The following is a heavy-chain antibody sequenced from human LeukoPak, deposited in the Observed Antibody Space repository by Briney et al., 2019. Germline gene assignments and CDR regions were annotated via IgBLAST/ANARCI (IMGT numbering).Heavy chain of an antibody. D-gene: IGHD3-22*01. CDR1: EFVFSNHA. CDR3: ARVFWETVNTGYYSDS. V-gene: IGHV3-21*01. CDR2: ITSDSSNI. J-gene: IGHJ5*01. Sequence: GGSLRLSCVASEFVFSNHAMIWVRQAPGKGLEWISSITSDSSNIFYANSVRGRFTISRDNANNALHLQMNSLRAEDTAVYYCARVFWETVNTGYYSDSWGPGTLVTVSS.